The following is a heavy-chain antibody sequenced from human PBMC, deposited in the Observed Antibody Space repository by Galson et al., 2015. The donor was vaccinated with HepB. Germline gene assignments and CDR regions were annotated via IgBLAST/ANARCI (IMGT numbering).Heavy chain of an antibody. D-gene: IGHD2-2*01. V-gene: IGHV3-23*01. CDR2: ISGNGGST. J-gene: IGHJ6*02. CDR3: AKDRRASPHQLLRREQYYVMDV. Sequence: SLRLSCAASGFTFSSHVMNWVRRAPGKGLEWVAGISGNGGSTYYADSVKGRFTISRDNPKNTVYLQMNSLRAEDTAIYHCAKDRRASPHQLLRREQYYVMDVWGQGTTVTVS. CDR1: GFTFSSHV.